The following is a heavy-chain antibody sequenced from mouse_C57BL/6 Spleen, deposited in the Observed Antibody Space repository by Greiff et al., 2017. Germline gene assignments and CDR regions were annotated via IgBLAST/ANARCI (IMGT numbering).Heavy chain of an antibody. J-gene: IGHJ1*03. Sequence: EVQFQESGPGLVKPSQSLSLTCSVTGYSITSGYYWNWIRQFPGNKLEWMGYISYDGSNNYNPSLKNRISITRDTSKNQFFLKLNSVTTEDTATYYCARDDYDGWYFDVWGTGTTVTVSS. CDR1: GYSITSGYY. CDR3: ARDDYDGWYFDV. V-gene: IGHV3-6*01. CDR2: ISYDGSN. D-gene: IGHD2-4*01.